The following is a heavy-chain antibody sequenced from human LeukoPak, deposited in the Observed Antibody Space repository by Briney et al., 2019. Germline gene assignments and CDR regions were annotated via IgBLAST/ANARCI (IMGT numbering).Heavy chain of an antibody. CDR2: IRQDGSER. J-gene: IGHJ4*02. D-gene: IGHD4-17*01. Sequence: GGSLRLSCTASEFTFSSYWMSWVRQAPGKGLEWVANIRQDGSERYYLDSVKGRFTISRDNAKKSLYLQMNTLTGEDTAVYYCARGANYGDYYPLYYFDYWGQGTLVTVSS. V-gene: IGHV3-7*01. CDR1: EFTFSSYW. CDR3: ARGANYGDYYPLYYFDY.